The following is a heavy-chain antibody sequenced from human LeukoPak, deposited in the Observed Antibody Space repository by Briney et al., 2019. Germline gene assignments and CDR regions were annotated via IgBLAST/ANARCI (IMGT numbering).Heavy chain of an antibody. Sequence: SETLSLTCTVSGGSISSYYWSWIRQPPGKGLEWIGYIYYSGSTNYNPSLKSRVTISVDTSKNQFSLKLSSVTAADTAVYYCARDPVGATLSNWFDPWGQGTLVTVSS. CDR1: GGSISSYY. V-gene: IGHV4-59*01. CDR2: IYYSGST. CDR3: ARDPVGATLSNWFDP. D-gene: IGHD1-26*01. J-gene: IGHJ5*02.